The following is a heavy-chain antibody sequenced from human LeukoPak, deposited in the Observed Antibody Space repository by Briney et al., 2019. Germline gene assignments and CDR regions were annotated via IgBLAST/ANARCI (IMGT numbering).Heavy chain of an antibody. Sequence: PGGSLRLSCTASGFTFSSYSMNWVRQAPGKGLEWVSSISTSSSYIYYADSVKGRFTISRDNAKNSLYLQMNSLRAEDTAVYYCARDVLHYDSSGLPSPDYWGQGTLVTVSS. CDR3: ARDVLHYDSSGLPSPDY. J-gene: IGHJ4*02. V-gene: IGHV3-21*01. D-gene: IGHD3-22*01. CDR2: ISTSSSYI. CDR1: GFTFSSYS.